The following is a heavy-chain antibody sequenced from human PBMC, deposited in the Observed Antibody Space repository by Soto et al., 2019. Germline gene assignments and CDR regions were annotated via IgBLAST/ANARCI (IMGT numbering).Heavy chain of an antibody. CDR2: IYYSGST. J-gene: IGHJ6*02. V-gene: IGHV4-39*01. D-gene: IGHD6-6*01. CDR1: GGSISSSSYY. Sequence: SETLSLTCTVSGGSISSSSYYWGWIRQPPGKGLEWIGSIYYSGSTYYNPSLKSRVTISVDTSKNQFSLKLSSVTAADTAVYYCASAKEYSSSSGMDVWGQGTTVTVSS. CDR3: ASAKEYSSSSGMDV.